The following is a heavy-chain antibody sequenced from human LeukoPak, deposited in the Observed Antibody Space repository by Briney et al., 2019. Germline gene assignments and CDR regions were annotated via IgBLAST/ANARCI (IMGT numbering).Heavy chain of an antibody. CDR3: AKFVGYRSIVGAAYFDY. V-gene: IGHV3-23*01. CDR2: ISGSDST. Sequence: GGSLRLSCAASGFTFDDYAMHWVRQAPGKGLEWVSGISGSDSTYYADSVKGRFTISRDNSKNTLYLQMNSLRAEDTAVYYCAKFVGYRSIVGAAYFDYWGQGTLVTVSS. CDR1: GFTFDDYA. J-gene: IGHJ4*02. D-gene: IGHD1-26*01.